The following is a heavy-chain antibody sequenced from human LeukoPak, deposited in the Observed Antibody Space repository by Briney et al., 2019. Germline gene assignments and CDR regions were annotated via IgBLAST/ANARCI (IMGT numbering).Heavy chain of an antibody. V-gene: IGHV1-69*05. CDR3: PRSSGWSRGFSGGDY. Sequence: SVKVSCKASGGTFSSYAISWVRQAPGQGLEWMGRIIPIFGTANYAQKFQGRVTITTDESTSTACMELSSLRSEDTAVYYCPRSSGWSRGFSGGDYWGQGTLVTVSS. CDR1: GGTFSSYA. CDR2: IIPIFGTA. D-gene: IGHD6-19*01. J-gene: IGHJ4*02.